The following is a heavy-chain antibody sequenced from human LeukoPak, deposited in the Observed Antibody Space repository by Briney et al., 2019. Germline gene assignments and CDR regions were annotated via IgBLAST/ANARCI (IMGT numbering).Heavy chain of an antibody. CDR3: ARLGGGDYYYYYGMDV. CDR2: IWYDGSNK. D-gene: IGHD4-17*01. Sequence: PGGSLRLSCAASGFTFSSYGLRWVRQAPGKGLEWVAVIWYDGSNKYYADSVKGRFTISRDNSKNTLYLQMNSLRAEDTAVYYCARLGGGDYYYYYGMDVWGKGTTVTVSS. J-gene: IGHJ6*04. V-gene: IGHV3-33*01. CDR1: GFTFSSYG.